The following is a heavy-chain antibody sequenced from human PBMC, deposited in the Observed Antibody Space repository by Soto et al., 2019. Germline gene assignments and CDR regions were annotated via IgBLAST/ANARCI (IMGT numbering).Heavy chain of an antibody. CDR1: GGSFSGYY. D-gene: IGHD3-10*01. J-gene: IGHJ6*02. CDR2: INHSGST. CDR3: ARRPRRFPYYYGMDV. Sequence: PSETLSLTCAVYGGSFSGYYWSWIRQPPGKGLEWIGEINHSGSTNYNPSLKSRVTISVDKSISTAYLQWSSLKASDTAMYYCARRPRRFPYYYGMDVWGQGTTVTVSS. V-gene: IGHV4-34*01.